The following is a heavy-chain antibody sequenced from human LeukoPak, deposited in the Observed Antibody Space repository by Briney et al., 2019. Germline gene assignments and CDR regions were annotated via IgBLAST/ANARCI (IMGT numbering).Heavy chain of an antibody. CDR3: ARDHEWLDQGDYFDY. CDR2: ISYDGSNK. Sequence: GGSLRLSCAASGFTFSHHGMHWVRQAPGKGLEWVAVISYDGSNKYYADSVKGRFTISRDNSKNTLYLQMNSLRAEDTAVYYCARDHEWLDQGDYFDYWGQGTLVTVSS. CDR1: GFTFSHHG. D-gene: IGHD6-19*01. V-gene: IGHV3-30*19. J-gene: IGHJ4*02.